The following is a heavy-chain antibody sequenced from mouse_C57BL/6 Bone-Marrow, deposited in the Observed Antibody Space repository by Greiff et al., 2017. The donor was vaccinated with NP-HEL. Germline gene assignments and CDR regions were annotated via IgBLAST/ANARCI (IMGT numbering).Heavy chain of an antibody. CDR3: ARGRLLLYWYFDV. J-gene: IGHJ1*03. V-gene: IGHV3-1*01. CDR1: GYSITSGYD. D-gene: IGHD2-3*01. Sequence: EVKVEESGPGMVKPSQSLSLTCTVTGYSITSGYDWHWIRHFPGNKLEWMGYISYSGSTNYNPSLKSRISITHDTSKNHFFLKLNSVTTEDTATYYCARGRLLLYWYFDVWGTGTTVTVSS. CDR2: ISYSGST.